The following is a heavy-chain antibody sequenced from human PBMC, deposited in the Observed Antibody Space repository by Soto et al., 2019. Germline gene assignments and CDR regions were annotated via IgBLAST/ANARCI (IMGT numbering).Heavy chain of an antibody. CDR1: GGSFSSGAYH. CDR3: ARMSATGTRWFDP. CDR2: ISYRGIT. V-gene: IGHV4-31*03. Sequence: SETLSLTCTVSGGSFSSGAYHWSWVRQHPGQGLEWIASISYRGITYSNPSLKSRLSMSVDTSKNQFSLNLTSVTAADTAVYHCARMSATGTRWFDPWGQGTLVTVS. J-gene: IGHJ5*02. D-gene: IGHD6-13*01.